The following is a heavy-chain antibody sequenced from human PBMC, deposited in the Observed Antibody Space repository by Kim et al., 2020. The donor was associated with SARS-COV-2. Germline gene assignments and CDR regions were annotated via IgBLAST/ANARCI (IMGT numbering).Heavy chain of an antibody. V-gene: IGHV1-3*04. D-gene: IGHD6-19*01. Sequence: ASVKVSCKTSGYTLMNYVMHWVRQAPGHRPEWMGLISIGNDDTKFSQKFRGRATITRDTSASTAYMELTSLRSEDTAIYYCARGSGWAFDYWGQGTLITV. J-gene: IGHJ4*02. CDR1: GYTLMNYV. CDR2: ISIGNDDT. CDR3: ARGSGWAFDY.